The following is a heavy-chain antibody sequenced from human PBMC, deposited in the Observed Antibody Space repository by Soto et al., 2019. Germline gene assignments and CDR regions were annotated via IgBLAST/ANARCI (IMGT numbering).Heavy chain of an antibody. CDR2: MSFDGNHQ. CDR1: GFTFSSYD. J-gene: IGHJ6*02. Sequence: GGSLRLSCAASGFTFSSYDMYWVRPAPGKGLEWVAVMSFDGNHQHYADSVKGRFTISRDNSKNTLSLEMNSLRRDDTAVYYCASCERFPRVGVDYYALDVWGQGTTVTVSS. V-gene: IGHV3-30*03. D-gene: IGHD3-3*01. CDR3: ASCERFPRVGVDYYALDV.